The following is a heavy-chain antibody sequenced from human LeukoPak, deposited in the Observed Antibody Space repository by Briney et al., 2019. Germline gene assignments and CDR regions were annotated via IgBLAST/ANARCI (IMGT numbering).Heavy chain of an antibody. D-gene: IGHD2-15*01. CDR1: GFTFSSYW. Sequence: PGGSLRLSCAASGFTFSSYWMSWVRQAPGKGLEWVANIKQDGSEKYYVDSVKGRFTISRDNAKNSLYLQMNSLRAEDTAVYYCARSVVVVAAFNFDYWGQGTLVTVSS. V-gene: IGHV3-7*01. CDR3: ARSVVVVAAFNFDY. J-gene: IGHJ4*02. CDR2: IKQDGSEK.